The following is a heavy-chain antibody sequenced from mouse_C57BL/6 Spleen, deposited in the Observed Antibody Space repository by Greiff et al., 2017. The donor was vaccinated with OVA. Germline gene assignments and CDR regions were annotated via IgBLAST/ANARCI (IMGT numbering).Heavy chain of an antibody. D-gene: IGHD1-1*01. CDR3: ARLYYGSSPAWFAY. CDR1: GIDFSRYW. V-gene: IGHV4-1*01. Sequence: SASGIDFSRYWMSWVRRAPGKGLEWIGEINPDSSTINYAPSLKDKFIISRDNAKNTLYLQMSKVRSEDTALYYCARLYYGSSPAWFAYWGQGTLVTVSA. CDR2: INPDSSTI. J-gene: IGHJ3*01.